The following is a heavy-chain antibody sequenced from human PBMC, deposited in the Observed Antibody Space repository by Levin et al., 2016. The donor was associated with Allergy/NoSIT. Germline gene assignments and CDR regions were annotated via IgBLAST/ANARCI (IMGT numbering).Heavy chain of an antibody. CDR2: ISSSGSTI. CDR3: ARRLGYYYYYMDV. D-gene: IGHD3-9*01. J-gene: IGHJ6*03. V-gene: IGHV3-11*01. Sequence: GGSLRLSCAASGFTFSDYYMNWIRQAPGKGLEWASYISSSGSTIYYADSVKGRFTISRDNAKNSLYLQMNSLRAEDTAVYYCARRLGYYYYYMDVWGKGTTVTVSS. CDR1: GFTFSDYY.